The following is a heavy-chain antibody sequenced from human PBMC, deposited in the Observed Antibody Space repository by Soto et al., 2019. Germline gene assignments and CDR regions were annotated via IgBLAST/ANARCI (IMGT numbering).Heavy chain of an antibody. CDR1: GYTFTGYY. CDR2: INPNSGGT. V-gene: IGHV1-2*04. D-gene: IGHD3-22*01. CDR3: ARGFSSYYDSSGYYYY. Sequence: SVKVSCKDSGYTFTGYYMHWVRQAPGQGLEWMGWINPNSGGTNYAQKFQGWVTMTRDTSISTAYMELSRLRSDDTAVYYCARGFSSYYDSSGYYYYWGQGTLVTVSS. J-gene: IGHJ4*02.